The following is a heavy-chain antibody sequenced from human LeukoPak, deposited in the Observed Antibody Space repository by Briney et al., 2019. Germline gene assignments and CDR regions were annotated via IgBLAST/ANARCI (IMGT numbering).Heavy chain of an antibody. CDR1: GFTFSTYA. CDR2: ISGGGGST. V-gene: IGHV3-23*01. D-gene: IGHD2-2*01. J-gene: IGHJ3*02. Sequence: GGSLRLSCAASGFTFSTYAMHWVRQAPGKGLEYVSSISGGGGSTYYADSVKGRFTISRDNSKNTLYLQMNILRADDTAVYYCAKERVRCSSASCYPDAFDIWGQGTMVTVSS. CDR3: AKERVRCSSASCYPDAFDI.